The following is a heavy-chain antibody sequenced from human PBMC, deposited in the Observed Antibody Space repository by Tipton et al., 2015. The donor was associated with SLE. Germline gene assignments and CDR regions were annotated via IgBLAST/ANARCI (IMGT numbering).Heavy chain of an antibody. Sequence: TLSLTCTVSGGSINSRTLYWGWIRQPPGKGLEWIGNTNSSPSLKSRLSMSVDTSKNQLSLKLSSVTAADTAMYYCAKADGVVGGQVPYWYFDLWGRGTLVTVSS. D-gene: IGHD2-21*01. CDR2: T. CDR1: GGSINSRTLY. V-gene: IGHV4-39*07. CDR3: AKADGVVGGQVPYWYFDL. J-gene: IGHJ2*01.